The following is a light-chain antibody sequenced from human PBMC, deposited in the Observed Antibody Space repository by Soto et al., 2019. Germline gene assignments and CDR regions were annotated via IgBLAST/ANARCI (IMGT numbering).Light chain of an antibody. CDR1: SSDVGAYNY. Sequence: QSALTQPASVSGSPGQSITISCTGTSSDVGAYNYVSWYQQHPGKAPKLMIFEVSDRPSGVSNRFSGSKSGNTASLTISWLPAEDEADYYCSSYTSSNTLVFGGGTKLTVL. CDR2: EVS. CDR3: SSYTSSNTLV. J-gene: IGLJ2*01. V-gene: IGLV2-14*01.